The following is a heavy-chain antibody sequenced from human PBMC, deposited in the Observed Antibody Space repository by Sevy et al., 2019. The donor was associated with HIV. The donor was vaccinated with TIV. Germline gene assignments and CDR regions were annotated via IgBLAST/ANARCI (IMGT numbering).Heavy chain of an antibody. Sequence: ASVKVSCKSSGYTFTTYDINWVRQATGQGLEWMGWMNPNSGNTGYAQKFQGRVTMTSNTSISTAYMELSSLRSEDTAVYYCARIDSSGYMGNFDHWGQGTLVTVSS. CDR3: ARIDSSGYMGNFDH. D-gene: IGHD3-22*01. CDR2: MNPNSGNT. CDR1: GYTFTTYD. V-gene: IGHV1-8*01. J-gene: IGHJ4*02.